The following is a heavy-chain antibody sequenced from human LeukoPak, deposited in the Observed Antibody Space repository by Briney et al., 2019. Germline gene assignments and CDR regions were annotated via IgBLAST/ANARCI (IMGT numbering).Heavy chain of an antibody. CDR2: ISGSAGST. Sequence: GGSLRLSCAASGFTVSDNYMNWVRQAPGKGLEWVSAISGSAGSTYDADSVRGRFTISRDNSKNTLSLQMNSLRAEDTAVYYCARGSSSWYHYYYMDVWGKGTTVNVSS. D-gene: IGHD6-13*01. CDR1: GFTVSDNY. J-gene: IGHJ6*03. CDR3: ARGSSSWYHYYYMDV. V-gene: IGHV3-23*01.